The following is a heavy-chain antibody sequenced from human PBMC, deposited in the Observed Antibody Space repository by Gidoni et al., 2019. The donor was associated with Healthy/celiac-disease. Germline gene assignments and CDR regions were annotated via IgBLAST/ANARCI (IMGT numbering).Heavy chain of an antibody. J-gene: IGHJ3*02. CDR3: AKDSRVGRPPHAFDI. D-gene: IGHD2-2*01. CDR1: GFTFSSYA. Sequence: EVQLLESGGGLVQPGGPLRLSCAASGFTFSSYAMSWVGQAPGKGLGWVSAVSGSGGRTYYADSVKGRFTISRDNSKNTLYLQMNSLRAEDTAVYYCAKDSRVGRPPHAFDIWGQGTMVTVSS. CDR2: VSGSGGRT. V-gene: IGHV3-23*01.